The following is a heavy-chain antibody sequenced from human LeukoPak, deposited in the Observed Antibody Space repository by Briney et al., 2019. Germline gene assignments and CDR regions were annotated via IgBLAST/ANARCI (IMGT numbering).Heavy chain of an antibody. CDR1: GFTFSSYA. Sequence: GGSLRLSCAASGFTFSSYAMSWVRQAPGKGLEWVSAISGSGGSTYYADSVKGRFTISRDNSKNTLYLQMNSLKAEGTAVYYCAKDLDSSGYNYYYGMDVWGQGTTVTVSS. CDR2: ISGSGGST. J-gene: IGHJ6*02. D-gene: IGHD3-22*01. CDR3: AKDLDSSGYNYYYGMDV. V-gene: IGHV3-23*01.